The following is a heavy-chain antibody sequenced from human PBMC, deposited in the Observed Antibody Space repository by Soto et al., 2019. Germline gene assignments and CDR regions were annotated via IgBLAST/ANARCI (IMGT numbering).Heavy chain of an antibody. CDR3: ARDRYYDSSGLAYGMDV. CDR1: GFTFSSYV. Sequence: GGSLRLSCAASGFTFSSYVMNWVRQAPGKGLEWVASISYDGSNKYYADSVKGRFTISRDNSKNTLYLQTNSLRAEDTAVFYCARDRYYDSSGLAYGMDVWGQGTTVTVSS. D-gene: IGHD3-22*01. CDR2: ISYDGSNK. V-gene: IGHV3-30-3*01. J-gene: IGHJ6*02.